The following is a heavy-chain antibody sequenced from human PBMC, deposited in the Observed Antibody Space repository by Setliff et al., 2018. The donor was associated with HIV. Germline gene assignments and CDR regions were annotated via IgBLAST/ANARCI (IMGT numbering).Heavy chain of an antibody. CDR2: IYYSGST. CDR3: ARVWPDGSGYSWFDP. CDR1: GGSISSRNYY. V-gene: IGHV4-39*07. Sequence: TLSLTCSVSGGSISSRNYYWGWIRQPPGKGLEWIGSIYYSGSTYYNPSLKSRVTISVDTSKNQLSLKLNSVTAADTAVYSCARVWPDGSGYSWFDPWGQGTLVTVSS. J-gene: IGHJ5*02. D-gene: IGHD3-22*01.